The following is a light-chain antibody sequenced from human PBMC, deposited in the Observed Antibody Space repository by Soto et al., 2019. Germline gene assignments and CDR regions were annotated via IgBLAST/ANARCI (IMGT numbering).Light chain of an antibody. CDR3: QQYESLPLT. CDR1: QSVSNNY. V-gene: IGKV3-20*01. J-gene: IGKJ5*01. Sequence: EIVLTQSPGTLSLSPGERATLSCRASQSVSNNYLAWYQQKPGQAPRLLIYGASNRATGIPDRFSGSGSGTDFTLTISSLQPEDFATYYCQQYESLPLTFGQGTRLEIK. CDR2: GAS.